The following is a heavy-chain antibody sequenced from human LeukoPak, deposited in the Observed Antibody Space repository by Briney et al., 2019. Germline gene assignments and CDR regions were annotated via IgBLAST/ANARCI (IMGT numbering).Heavy chain of an antibody. V-gene: IGHV4-59*01. D-gene: IGHD2-15*01. Sequence: SETLSLTCTVSGGSISSYSWTWIRQPPEKGLEWIGYIHYSGSTNYNPSLKSRVTISIDTSKNQFSLELSSVTAADTAVYYCAREGHCSGGSCYYFDYWGRGTLVTVSS. J-gene: IGHJ4*02. CDR3: AREGHCSGGSCYYFDY. CDR1: GGSISSYS. CDR2: IHYSGST.